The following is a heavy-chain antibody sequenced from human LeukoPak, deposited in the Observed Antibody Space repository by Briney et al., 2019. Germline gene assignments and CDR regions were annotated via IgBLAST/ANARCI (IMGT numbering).Heavy chain of an antibody. Sequence: GGSLRLSCAASGFTFSSYSMNWVRQAPGKGLEWVSSISSSSSYIYYADSVKGRFTISRDNSQNTLYLQMNSLRAEDTAVSYCARDIGYCSGGSCYYYGMDVWGQGTTVTVSS. J-gene: IGHJ6*02. D-gene: IGHD2-15*01. V-gene: IGHV3-21*01. CDR1: GFTFSSYS. CDR2: ISSSSSYI. CDR3: ARDIGYCSGGSCYYYGMDV.